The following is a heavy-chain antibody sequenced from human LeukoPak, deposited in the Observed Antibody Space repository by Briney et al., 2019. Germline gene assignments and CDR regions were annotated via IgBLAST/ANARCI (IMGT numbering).Heavy chain of an antibody. J-gene: IGHJ3*02. CDR2: MSSSGVS. CDR1: NGSISSDTYF. Sequence: SETLSLTCTVSNGSISSDTYFWSWIRQPAGKGLEWIGRMSSSGVSTYSPSLKSRVTVSIDTSKNQFSLKLSSVTAADTAVYYCARGDPPQDSGYDAFDIWGQGTMVTVSS. V-gene: IGHV4-61*02. CDR3: ARGDPPQDSGYDAFDI. D-gene: IGHD3-22*01.